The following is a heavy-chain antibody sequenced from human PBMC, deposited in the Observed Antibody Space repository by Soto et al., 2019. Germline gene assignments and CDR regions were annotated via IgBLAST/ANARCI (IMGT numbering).Heavy chain of an antibody. CDR3: ARDPQGSGGSCYDY. CDR1: GFDFSSYG. Sequence: PGGSLRLSCAASGFDFSSYGMHWVRQAPGKGLEWVAIIWYDGSDKYYADSVKGRFTISRENSRNTQFLQMNSLRAEDTAVYYCARDPQGSGGSCYDYWGQGTLVTVSS. J-gene: IGHJ4*02. CDR2: IWYDGSDK. D-gene: IGHD2-15*01. V-gene: IGHV3-33*01.